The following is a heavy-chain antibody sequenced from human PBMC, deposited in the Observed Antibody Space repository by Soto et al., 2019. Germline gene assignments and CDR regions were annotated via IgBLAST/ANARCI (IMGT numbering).Heavy chain of an antibody. CDR1: GFTFRSYS. J-gene: IGHJ4*02. V-gene: IGHV3-21*01. Sequence: GGSLRLSCAASGFTFRSYSMNWVRQAPGKGLEWVSSISSSSSYIYYADSVKGRFTISRDNAKNSLYLQMNSLRAEDTAVYYCARDDSSSWYYFDYWGQGTLVTVSS. CDR2: ISSSSSYI. D-gene: IGHD6-13*01. CDR3: ARDDSSSWYYFDY.